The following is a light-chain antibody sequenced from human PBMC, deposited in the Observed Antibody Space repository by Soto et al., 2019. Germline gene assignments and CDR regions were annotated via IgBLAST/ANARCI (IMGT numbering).Light chain of an antibody. CDR3: RHYGSSPIT. J-gene: IGKJ5*01. Sequence: EIVLTQSPGTLSLSPGERATLSCRASQSVSSSYLAWYQQKPGQAPGLLIYGASSRATGIPDRFSGSGSGTDFTLTISRLEPEDFAVYYCRHYGSSPITFGQGTRLEIK. V-gene: IGKV3-20*01. CDR2: GAS. CDR1: QSVSSSY.